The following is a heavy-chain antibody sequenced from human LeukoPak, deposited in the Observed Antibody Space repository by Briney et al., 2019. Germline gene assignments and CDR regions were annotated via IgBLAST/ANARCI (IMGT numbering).Heavy chain of an antibody. CDR1: GFTFSSYS. Sequence: GGSLRLSCAASGFTFSSYSMNWVRQAPGKGLEWVSSISSSSSYIYYADSVKGRFTISRDNAKNSLYLQMNSLRAEDTAVYYCARAAEGDFWSGYYPDYWGQGTLVTVSS. V-gene: IGHV3-21*01. D-gene: IGHD3-3*01. CDR3: ARAAEGDFWSGYYPDY. J-gene: IGHJ4*02. CDR2: ISSSSSYI.